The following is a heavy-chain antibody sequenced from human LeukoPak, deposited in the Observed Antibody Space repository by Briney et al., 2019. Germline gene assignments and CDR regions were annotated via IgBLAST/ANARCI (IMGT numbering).Heavy chain of an antibody. D-gene: IGHD2-2*01. CDR2: ISPYNGNT. CDR3: ATSNYVVAALGYFDY. V-gene: IGHV1-18*01. J-gene: IGHJ4*02. Sequence: VASVKVSCKASGYTFTSYGISWVRQAPGQGLEWMGGISPYNGNTDYSQKLQGRVTMTTDKSTSKAYMQLSSLRSDDTAVYYCATSNYVVAALGYFDYWGQGTLVTVSS. CDR1: GYTFTSYG.